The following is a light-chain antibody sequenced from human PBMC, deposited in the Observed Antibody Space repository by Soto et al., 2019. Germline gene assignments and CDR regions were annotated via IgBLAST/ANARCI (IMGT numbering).Light chain of an antibody. Sequence: QSVLTQPPSVSGAPGQTVTISCTGSSSNIGAGSDVHWYQQLPGTAPKLLIYGNTNRPSGVPDRFAGSKSGTSASLAITGLQAEDEADYYCQSYDRSRRLAYVFGTGTKLTVL. CDR3: QSYDRSRRLAYV. CDR2: GNT. V-gene: IGLV1-40*01. J-gene: IGLJ1*01. CDR1: SSNIGAGSD.